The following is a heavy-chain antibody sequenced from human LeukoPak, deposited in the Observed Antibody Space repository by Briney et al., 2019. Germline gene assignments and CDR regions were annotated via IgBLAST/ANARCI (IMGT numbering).Heavy chain of an antibody. V-gene: IGHV4-61*01. CDR3: AKFYFDSSGYYDVFDI. Sequence: SETLSLTCTVSGASISSTSYYWSWIRQPPGKGLEWIGFFHDGGSTNYNPSFKSRVTISVDTSKNQVYLKLSSVTAADTAVYFCAKFYFDSSGYYDVFDIWGQGTMVTVSS. CDR2: FHDGGST. J-gene: IGHJ3*02. CDR1: GASISSTSYY. D-gene: IGHD3-22*01.